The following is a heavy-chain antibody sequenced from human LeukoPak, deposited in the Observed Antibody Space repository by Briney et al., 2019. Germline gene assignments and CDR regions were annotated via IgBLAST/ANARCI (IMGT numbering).Heavy chain of an antibody. D-gene: IGHD7-27*01. CDR3: ARDLPSTSNWELDY. CDR2: INPNIPNTEDT. Sequence: ASVKDSCKASGYTFIDYYIHWVRQAPGQGIAWMGRINPNIPNTEDTGYAQNLQGRVTMTRDTSISTAFMELSRLTSDDTAVYYCARDLPSTSNWELDYWGQGTLVTVSS. CDR1: GYTFIDYY. V-gene: IGHV1-2*06. J-gene: IGHJ4*02.